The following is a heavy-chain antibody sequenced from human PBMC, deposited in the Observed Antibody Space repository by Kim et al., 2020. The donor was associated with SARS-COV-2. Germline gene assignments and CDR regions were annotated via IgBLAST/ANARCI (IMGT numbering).Heavy chain of an antibody. CDR1: GYTFTSYG. D-gene: IGHD1-26*01. CDR3: AKLLSGGSYYYYYYGMDV. J-gene: IGHJ6*02. Sequence: ASVKVSCKASGYTFTSYGISWVRQAPGQGLEWMGWISAYNGNTNYAQKLQGRVTMTTDTSTSTAYMELRSLRSDDTAVYYCAKLLSGGSYYYYYYGMDVWGQGTTVTVSS. CDR2: ISAYNGNT. V-gene: IGHV1-18*01.